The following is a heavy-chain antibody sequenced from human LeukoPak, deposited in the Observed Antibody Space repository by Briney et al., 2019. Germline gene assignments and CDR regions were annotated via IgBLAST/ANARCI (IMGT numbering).Heavy chain of an antibody. CDR2: ISSSSSYI. J-gene: IGHJ4*02. Sequence: GGSLRLSCAASGFTFSSYSMNWVRQAPGKGLEWVSSISSSSSYIYYADSVKGRFTISRDNAKNSLYLQMNSLRAEDTAVYYCARDGDDSSGYYPTKVDYWGQGTLVTVSS. V-gene: IGHV3-21*01. CDR1: GFTFSSYS. CDR3: ARDGDDSSGYYPTKVDY. D-gene: IGHD3-22*01.